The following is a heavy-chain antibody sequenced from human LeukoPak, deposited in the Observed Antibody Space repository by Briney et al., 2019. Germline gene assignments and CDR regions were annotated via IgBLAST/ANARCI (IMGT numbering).Heavy chain of an antibody. CDR1: GGSISSSSYY. CDR2: IYYSGST. Sequence: SETLSLTCTVSGGSISSSSYYWGWIRQPPGKGLEWIGSIYYSGSTYYNPSLKSRVTISVDTSKNQFSLKLSSVTAADTAVYYCARVSSGGGSGSYAYYFDYWGQGTLVTVSS. J-gene: IGHJ4*02. D-gene: IGHD3-10*01. CDR3: ARVSSGGGSGSYAYYFDY. V-gene: IGHV4-39*07.